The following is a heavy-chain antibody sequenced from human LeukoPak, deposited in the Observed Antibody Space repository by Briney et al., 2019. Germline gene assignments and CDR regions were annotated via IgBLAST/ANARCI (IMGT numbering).Heavy chain of an antibody. CDR1: GGSFSGYY. J-gene: IGHJ6*03. D-gene: IGHD3-3*01. CDR2: INHSGST. CDR3: ARGPRRFLHYYMDV. Sequence: PSETLSLTCAVYGGSFSGYYWSWIRQPPGKGLEWIGEINHSGSTNYNPFLKSRVTISVDTSKNQFSLKLSSVTAADTAVYYCARGPRRFLHYYMDVWGKGTTVTVSS. V-gene: IGHV4-34*01.